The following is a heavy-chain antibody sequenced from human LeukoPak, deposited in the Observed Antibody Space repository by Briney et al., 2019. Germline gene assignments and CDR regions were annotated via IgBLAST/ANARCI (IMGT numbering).Heavy chain of an antibody. J-gene: IGHJ4*02. V-gene: IGHV1-69*04. CDR2: IIPILGIA. CDR1: GGTFSSYA. D-gene: IGHD7-27*01. Sequence: SVTVSCKASGGTFSSYAISWVRQAPGQGLEWMGRIIPILGIANYAQKFQGRVTITADKSTSTAYMELSSLRSEDTAVYYCARGSTGDDYWGQGTLVTVSS. CDR3: ARGSTGDDY.